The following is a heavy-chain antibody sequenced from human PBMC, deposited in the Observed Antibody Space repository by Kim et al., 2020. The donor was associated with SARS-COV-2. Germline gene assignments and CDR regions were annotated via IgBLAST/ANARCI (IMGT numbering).Heavy chain of an antibody. D-gene: IGHD7-27*01. J-gene: IGHJ4*01. CDR3: ARDSREGLQYTQNWDF. CDR1: GGTISSYC. V-gene: IGHV4-59*01. CDR2: IYYSGST. Sequence: SETLSLTCTVSGGTISSYCWSWIRQPPGKGLEWVWYIYYSGSTNYNTYFESRVTIPVDTNTNQFSLQLSSVTDADTAVDYCARDSREGLQYTQNWDF.